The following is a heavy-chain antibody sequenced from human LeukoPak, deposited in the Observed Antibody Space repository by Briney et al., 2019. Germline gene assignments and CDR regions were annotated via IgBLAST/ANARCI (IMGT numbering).Heavy chain of an antibody. CDR3: ARSNTEAH. J-gene: IGHJ4*02. CDR1: GFIFGSYD. Sequence: GGSLRLSCAASGFIFGSYDVRWVREAPGEGVEWVSAISGSGDNTYYADSVKGRFTISRDNSKNTLYLQMNSLRAEDTAVYYCARSNTEAHWGQGTLVTVSS. V-gene: IGHV3-23*01. D-gene: IGHD2-2*02. CDR2: ISGSGDNT.